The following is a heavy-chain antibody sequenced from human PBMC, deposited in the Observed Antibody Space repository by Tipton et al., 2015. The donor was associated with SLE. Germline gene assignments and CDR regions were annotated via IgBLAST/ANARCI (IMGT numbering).Heavy chain of an antibody. D-gene: IGHD3-10*01. CDR3: ARDTGVTMVQGVEGY. V-gene: IGHV1-18*01. Sequence: QVQLVQSGAEVKKPGASVKVSCKASGYTFTSYGISWVRQAPGKGLEWMGWISASNGNTNYAQKLQDRVTMTTDTSTSTAYMELRSLRSDDTAVYYCARDTGVTMVQGVEGYWGQGTLVTVSS. J-gene: IGHJ4*02. CDR2: ISASNGNT. CDR1: GYTFTSYG.